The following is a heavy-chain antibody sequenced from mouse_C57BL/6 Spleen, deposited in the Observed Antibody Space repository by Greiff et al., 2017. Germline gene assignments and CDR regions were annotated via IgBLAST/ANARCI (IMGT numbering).Heavy chain of an antibody. CDR2: IDPETGGT. V-gene: IGHV1-15*01. CDR3: TRDYSNPVNY. J-gene: IGHJ2*01. Sequence: QVQLQQSGAELVRPGASVTLSCKASGYTFTDYEMHWVKQTPVHGLEWIGAIDPETGGTAYNQKFKGKAILTADKSSSTAYMELRSLTSEDSAVYYCTRDYSNPVNYWGQGTTLTVSS. D-gene: IGHD2-5*01. CDR1: GYTFTDYE.